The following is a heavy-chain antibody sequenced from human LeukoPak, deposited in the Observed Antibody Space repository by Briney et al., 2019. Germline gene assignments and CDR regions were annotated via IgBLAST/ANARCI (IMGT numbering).Heavy chain of an antibody. Sequence: SETLSLTCAVYGGSFSGYYWSWIRQPPGKGLEWIGEINHSGSTNYNPSLKSRVTISVDTSKNQFSLKLSSVTAADTAVYYCAGQDIVLMVYSNWGHGTLVTVSS. CDR3: AGQDIVLMVYSN. CDR2: INHSGST. CDR1: GGSFSGYY. V-gene: IGHV4-34*01. D-gene: IGHD2-8*01. J-gene: IGHJ4*01.